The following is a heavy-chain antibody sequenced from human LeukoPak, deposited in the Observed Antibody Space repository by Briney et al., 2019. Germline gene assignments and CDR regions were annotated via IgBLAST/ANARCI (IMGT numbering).Heavy chain of an antibody. V-gene: IGHV1-2*02. Sequence: ASVKVSCKASGYTFTGYYMHWVRQAPGQGLEWMGWINPNSGGTNYAQKFQGRVTMTRDTSISTAYMELSRLRSDDTAVYYCAREYSSSWYGAFDIWGQGTMATVSS. D-gene: IGHD6-13*01. CDR2: INPNSGGT. J-gene: IGHJ3*02. CDR1: GYTFTGYY. CDR3: AREYSSSWYGAFDI.